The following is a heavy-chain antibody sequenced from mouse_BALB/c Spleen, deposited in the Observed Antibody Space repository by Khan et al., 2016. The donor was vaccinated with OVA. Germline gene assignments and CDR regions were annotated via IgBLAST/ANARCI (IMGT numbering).Heavy chain of an antibody. CDR1: GFTFSTSG. CDR3: IRIANYYDSRGFAF. J-gene: IGHJ3*01. V-gene: IGHV5-6*01. D-gene: IGHD1-1*01. CDR2: VSAGGSYT. Sequence: EVRLVESGGDLVTPGGSLKLSCAASGFTFSTSGMSWVRQAPDKRLEWVATVSAGGSYTYYPDSVKGRFTISRDNAKNTLYQQMSGLTSEATAMFYGIRIANYYDSRGFAFWGQGTLVTGSA.